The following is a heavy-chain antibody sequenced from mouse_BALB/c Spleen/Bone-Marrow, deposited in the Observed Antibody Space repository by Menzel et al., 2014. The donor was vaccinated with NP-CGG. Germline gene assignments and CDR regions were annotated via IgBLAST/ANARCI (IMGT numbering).Heavy chain of an antibody. CDR1: GFDFSRYW. CDR3: ARLGYYGYFDY. J-gene: IGHJ2*01. CDR2: INPESSTI. V-gene: IGHV4-1*02. Sequence: EVKLMESGGGLVQPGGSLKLSCAASGFDFSRYWMSWVRQAPGKGLEWIGEINPESSTINYTPSLKDKFIISRDNAKNTLCLQMSKVGSEDTAVYFCARLGYYGYFDYWGQGTALTGSS. D-gene: IGHD2-3*01.